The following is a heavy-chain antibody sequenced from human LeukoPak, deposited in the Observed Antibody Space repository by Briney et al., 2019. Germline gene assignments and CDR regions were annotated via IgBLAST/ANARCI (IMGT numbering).Heavy chain of an antibody. CDR1: GYTFTSHW. Sequence: GESLKISCQGSGYTFTSHWIIWVRQVPGKGLEWMGIIYPGDSETRYSPSFQGQVTISADKSISTAYLQWSSLKASDTAIYYCARRMDTPSVDYWGQGTLVTVSS. D-gene: IGHD5-18*01. CDR3: ARRMDTPSVDY. V-gene: IGHV5-51*01. CDR2: IYPGDSET. J-gene: IGHJ4*02.